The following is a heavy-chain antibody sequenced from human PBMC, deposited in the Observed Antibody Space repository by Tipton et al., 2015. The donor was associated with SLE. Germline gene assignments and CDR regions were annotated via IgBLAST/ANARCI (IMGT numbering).Heavy chain of an antibody. CDR1: GGSITSSGYH. J-gene: IGHJ4*02. CDR3: ARPDRY. D-gene: IGHD1-14*01. Sequence: LRLSCSVSGGSITSSGYHWGWIHQPPGKGLEWIGGIFYTRSTYYNPSLKSRVTMSVDTSKNEFSLRLTSLTAADTAVYYCARPDRYWGLGTLVTVSS. V-gene: IGHV4-39*07. CDR2: IFYTRST.